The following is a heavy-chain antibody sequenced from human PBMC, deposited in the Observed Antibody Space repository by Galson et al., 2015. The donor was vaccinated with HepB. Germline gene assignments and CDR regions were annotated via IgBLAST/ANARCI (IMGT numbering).Heavy chain of an antibody. D-gene: IGHD3-10*01. CDR3: ATSPRWFGRGQNYFDY. Sequence: SLRLSCAASGFTLSHYAMSWVRQAPEKGLEWISVITAGSSNTYYADSVKGRFTVSRDNSKTTLYLQMNSLSAEDTAVHYCATSPRWFGRGQNYFDYWGQGTLVTVSS. V-gene: IGHV3-23*01. J-gene: IGHJ4*02. CDR2: ITAGSSNT. CDR1: GFTLSHYA.